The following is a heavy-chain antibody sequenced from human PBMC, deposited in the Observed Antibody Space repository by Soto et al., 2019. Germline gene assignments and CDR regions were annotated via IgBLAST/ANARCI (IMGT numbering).Heavy chain of an antibody. CDR3: ARAQRKRFGELFYYYYYYMDV. J-gene: IGHJ6*03. CDR1: GYTFTSYD. Sequence: ASVKVSCKASGYTFTSYDINWVRQATGQGLEWMGWMNPNSGNTGYAQKFQGRVTMTRNTSISTAYMELSSLRSEDTAVYYCARAQRKRFGELFYYYYYYMDVWGKGTTVTVSS. V-gene: IGHV1-8*01. CDR2: MNPNSGNT. D-gene: IGHD3-10*01.